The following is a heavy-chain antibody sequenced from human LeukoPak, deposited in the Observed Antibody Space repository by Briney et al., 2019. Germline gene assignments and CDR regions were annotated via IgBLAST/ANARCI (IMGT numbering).Heavy chain of an antibody. Sequence: GGSLRLSCAASGFTFSSYWMSWVRQAPGKGLEWVSSISSSSSYIYYADSVKGRFTISRDNAKNSLYLQMNSLRAEDTAVYYCARGGYSSSFVGDYWGQGTLVTVSS. V-gene: IGHV3-21*01. CDR1: GFTFSSYW. J-gene: IGHJ4*02. CDR2: ISSSSSYI. D-gene: IGHD6-6*01. CDR3: ARGGYSSSFVGDY.